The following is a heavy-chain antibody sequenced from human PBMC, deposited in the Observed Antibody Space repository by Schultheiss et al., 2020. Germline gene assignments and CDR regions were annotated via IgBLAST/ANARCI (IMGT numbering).Heavy chain of an antibody. V-gene: IGHV3-30-3*01. D-gene: IGHD3-22*01. CDR1: GFTFSIHT. J-gene: IGHJ1*01. Sequence: GESLKISCAASGFTFSIHTFHWVRQAPGKWLEWVALISNDGSNEYYADSVKGRFTISRDNSKNTLYLQMNSLRAEDTAVYYCAKGLDYYDSSGYYYAEYFQHWGQGTLVTVSS. CDR3: AKGLDYYDSSGYYYAEYFQH. CDR2: ISNDGSNE.